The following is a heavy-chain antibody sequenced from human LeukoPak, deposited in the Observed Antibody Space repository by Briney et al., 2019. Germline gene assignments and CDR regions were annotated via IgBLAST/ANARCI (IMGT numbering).Heavy chain of an antibody. D-gene: IGHD6-19*01. Sequence: TSETLSLTCTVSGGSISGYYWTWIRQSAGKGLEWIGRIHTSGSTNYSPSLKSRVTMSVDTSKTQFSLKVTSVTAADTGVYYCARAPEFSSGWLLDYWGQGSLVTVSS. V-gene: IGHV4-4*07. J-gene: IGHJ4*02. CDR2: IHTSGST. CDR1: GGSISGYY. CDR3: ARAPEFSSGWLLDY.